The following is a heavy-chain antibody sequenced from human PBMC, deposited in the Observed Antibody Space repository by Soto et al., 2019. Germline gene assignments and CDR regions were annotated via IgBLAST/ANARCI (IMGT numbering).Heavy chain of an antibody. CDR1: GGSISSSSYY. Sequence: QLQLQESGPGLVKPSETLSLTCTVSGGSISSSSYYWGWIRQPPGKGLEWIGSIYYSGSTYYNPSLKSRVTISVDTSKNQFSLKLSSVTAADTAVYYCASRPWPDSSGFFFDYWGQGTLVTVSS. CDR2: IYYSGST. CDR3: ASRPWPDSSGFFFDY. J-gene: IGHJ4*02. V-gene: IGHV4-39*01. D-gene: IGHD3-22*01.